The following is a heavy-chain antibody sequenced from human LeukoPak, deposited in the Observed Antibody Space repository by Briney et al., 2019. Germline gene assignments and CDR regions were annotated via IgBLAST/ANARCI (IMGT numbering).Heavy chain of an antibody. V-gene: IGHV3-74*01. D-gene: IGHD2-15*01. Sequence: GGSLRLSCVASGFTFSNYYMHWVRQVPGEGPVWVSRISGDGSSILYADSVKGRFTISRDNAKNSLYVQMNSLRADDSAVYYCARSSSGVYIQWGQGTLVTVSS. CDR1: GFTFSNYY. CDR3: ARSSSGVYIQ. CDR2: ISGDGSSI. J-gene: IGHJ4*02.